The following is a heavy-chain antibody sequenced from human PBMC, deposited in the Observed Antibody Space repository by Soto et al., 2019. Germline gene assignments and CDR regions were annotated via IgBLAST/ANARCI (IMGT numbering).Heavy chain of an antibody. Sequence: PSVTLTLTCTVSGDSISSNYWSWIRQPPGKGLEWIGYIYYSGSTSYNPSLKSRVTISADTSNNHFSLKLSSVNAADTAVYFCARGHTSSPNWFDSWGQGTLVTVSS. CDR1: GDSISSNY. D-gene: IGHD2-2*01. CDR3: ARGHTSSPNWFDS. CDR2: IYYSGST. V-gene: IGHV4-59*01. J-gene: IGHJ5*01.